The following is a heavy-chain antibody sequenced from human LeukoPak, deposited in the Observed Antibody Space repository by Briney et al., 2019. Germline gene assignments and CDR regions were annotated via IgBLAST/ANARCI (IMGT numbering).Heavy chain of an antibody. Sequence: SETLSLTCAVYGGSFSGYYWSWIRQPPGKGLEWIGEINHSGSTNYNPSLKSRVTISVDTSKNQFSLKLSSMTAADTAVYYCAGGEYSYGYLGYWGQGTLVTVSS. CDR2: INHSGST. D-gene: IGHD5-18*01. J-gene: IGHJ4*02. CDR1: GGSFSGYY. V-gene: IGHV4-34*01. CDR3: AGGEYSYGYLGY.